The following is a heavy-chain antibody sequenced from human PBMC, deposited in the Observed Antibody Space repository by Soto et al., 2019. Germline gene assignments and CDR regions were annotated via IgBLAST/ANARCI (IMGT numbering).Heavy chain of an antibody. V-gene: IGHV3-30-3*01. Sequence: QVQLVESGGGVVQPGRSLTLSCAASGFTFTSYAMHWVRQAPGKGLEWVAVISYDGINKYYADSVKGRFTISRDNSKNTLYLQMNSLRAEDTAVFYCARDNGFYDSSGYYFDYWGQGTLVTVSS. CDR3: ARDNGFYDSSGYYFDY. CDR2: ISYDGINK. CDR1: GFTFTSYA. D-gene: IGHD3-22*01. J-gene: IGHJ4*02.